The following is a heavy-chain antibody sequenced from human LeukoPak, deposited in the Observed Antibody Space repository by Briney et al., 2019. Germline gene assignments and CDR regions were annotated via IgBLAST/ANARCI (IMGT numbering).Heavy chain of an antibody. CDR1: GFTFSSYA. CDR2: ISGSGGST. D-gene: IGHD3-22*01. V-gene: IGHV3-23*01. CDR3: AKEGYDSSGYPYCFDY. Sequence: GGSLRLSCAASGFTFSSYAMSWVRQAPGKGLEWVSAISGSGGSTYYADSVKGRFTISRDNSKNTLYLQMNSLRAEDTAVYYCAKEGYDSSGYPYCFDYWGQGTLVTVSS. J-gene: IGHJ4*02.